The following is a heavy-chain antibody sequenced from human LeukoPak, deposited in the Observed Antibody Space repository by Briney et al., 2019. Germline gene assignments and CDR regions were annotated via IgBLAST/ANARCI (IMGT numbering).Heavy chain of an antibody. D-gene: IGHD3-10*01. CDR3: ARDSGPAYYYYYYYMDV. CDR2: IIPIFGTA. Sequence: SVKVSCKASGGTFSSYAISWVRQAPGQGLEWMGRIIPIFGTANYAQKFQGRVTITTDESTGTAYMELSSLRSEDTAVYYCARDSGPAYYYYYYYMDVWGKGTTVTVSS. V-gene: IGHV1-69*05. J-gene: IGHJ6*03. CDR1: GGTFSSYA.